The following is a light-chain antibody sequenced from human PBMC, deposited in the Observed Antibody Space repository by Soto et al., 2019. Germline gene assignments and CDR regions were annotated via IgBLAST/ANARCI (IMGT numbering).Light chain of an antibody. V-gene: IGKV3-15*01. J-gene: IGKJ5*01. Sequence: EIVLTQSPGILSLSPGERASLSCGASQSITSSFLAWYQQKPGQAPRLLIYGASTRATGIPARFSGSGSGTEFTLTISSLQSEDFAVYYCQQYNNWPITFGQGTRLEIK. CDR2: GAS. CDR1: QSITSS. CDR3: QQYNNWPIT.